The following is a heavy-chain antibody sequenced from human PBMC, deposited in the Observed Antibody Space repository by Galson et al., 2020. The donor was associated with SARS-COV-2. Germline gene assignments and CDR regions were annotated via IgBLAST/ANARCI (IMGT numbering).Heavy chain of an antibody. CDR1: GFTFSSYG. Sequence: GGSLRLSCAASGFTFSSYGMHWVRQAPGKGLEWVAAILYDGSNKYYADSVKGRFTITRDNSKNTLYLQMNSLRAEDTAVYYCERGGNQRFLEWLPGSYYGMDVWGQGTTVTGSS. CDR2: ILYDGSNK. J-gene: IGHJ6*02. CDR3: ERGGNQRFLEWLPGSYYGMDV. V-gene: IGHV3-30*03. D-gene: IGHD3-3*01.